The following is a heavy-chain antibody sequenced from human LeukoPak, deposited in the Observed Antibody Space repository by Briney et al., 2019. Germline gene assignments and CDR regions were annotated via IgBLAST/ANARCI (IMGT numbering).Heavy chain of an antibody. CDR1: TFTFSDYY. CDR3: ARMAQGDAFDI. V-gene: IGHV3-11*01. Sequence: PGGSLRLSCTASTFTFSDYYMSWIRQAPGKGLEWVSYISGRGTSIYYADSVKGRFTISRDNAKNSLYLQMNSLRAEDTAVYYCARMAQGDAFDIWGQGTMVTVSS. D-gene: IGHD5-24*01. J-gene: IGHJ3*02. CDR2: ISGRGTSI.